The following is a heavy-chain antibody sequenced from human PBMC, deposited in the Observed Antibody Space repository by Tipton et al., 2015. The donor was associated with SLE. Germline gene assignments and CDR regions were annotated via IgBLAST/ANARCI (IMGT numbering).Heavy chain of an antibody. V-gene: IGHV3-30*12. J-gene: IGHJ6*03. CDR3: ARETYYDFWSGYYPRYYYMDV. CDR1: GFTFSSYG. D-gene: IGHD3-3*01. CDR2: ISYDGSNK. Sequence: SLRLSCAASGFTFSSYGMHWIRQAPGKGLEWVAVISYDGSNKYYADSVKGRFTISRDNAKNSLYLQMNSLRAEDTAVYYCARETYYDFWSGYYPRYYYMDVWGKGTTVTVSS.